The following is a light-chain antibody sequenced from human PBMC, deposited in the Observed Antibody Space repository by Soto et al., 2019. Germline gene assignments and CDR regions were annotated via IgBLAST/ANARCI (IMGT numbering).Light chain of an antibody. J-gene: IGLJ1*01. Sequence: QSALTQPPSVSGAPGQRVTISCTGSSSNIGAGYDVHWYQQLPGTAPKLLIYGNINRPSGVPDRFSGSKSGTSASLAITGLQAEDEADYYCSSYAGSSKVFGTGTKVTVL. V-gene: IGLV1-40*01. CDR2: GNI. CDR3: SSYAGSSKV. CDR1: SSNIGAGYD.